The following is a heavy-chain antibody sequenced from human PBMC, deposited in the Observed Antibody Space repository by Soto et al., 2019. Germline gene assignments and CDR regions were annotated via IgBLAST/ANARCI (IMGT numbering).Heavy chain of an antibody. CDR1: GFTFGDFA. D-gene: IGHD2-8*01. J-gene: IGHJ2*01. Sequence: EVQLLESGGDLVQPGGSLRLSCAASGFTFGDFAMNWVRQAPGKGLEWVSGITGGGDYTFYADSVKGRFTISRVQSKNTVYLQMNSLRAEDTALYYCVKKIAGTTTNGAYWYFDRWGRGTLVTVSS. CDR2: ITGGGDYT. CDR3: VKKIAGTTTNGAYWYFDR. V-gene: IGHV3-23*01.